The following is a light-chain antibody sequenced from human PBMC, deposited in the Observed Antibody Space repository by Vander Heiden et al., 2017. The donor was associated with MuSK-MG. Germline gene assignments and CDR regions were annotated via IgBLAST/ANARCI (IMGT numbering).Light chain of an antibody. CDR2: EGS. CDR1: SSYVGGYNL. J-gene: IGLJ2*01. V-gene: IGLV2-23*03. Sequence: QSALTQPASVSGPPGQYSTISCTGTSSYVGGYNLVCWDQQNPGKAPKLMIYEGSKRPSGVSNRFSGSKSGSTASLTISVLQAEDEADYYCYSYAGSSTFLVFGGGTKLTVL. CDR3: YSYAGSSTFLV.